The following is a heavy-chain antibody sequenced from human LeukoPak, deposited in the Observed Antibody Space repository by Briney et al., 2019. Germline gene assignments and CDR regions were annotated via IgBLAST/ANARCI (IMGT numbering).Heavy chain of an antibody. Sequence: SETLSLTCTVSGGSISSGSYYWSWIRQPAGKGLEWIGRIYTSGSTNYNPSLKSRVTISVDTSKNQFSLKLSSVTAADTAVYYCARGGTLYDSSGYYYLWYYDYWGQGTLVTVSS. CDR2: IYTSGST. D-gene: IGHD3-22*01. V-gene: IGHV4-61*02. CDR1: GGSISSGSYY. J-gene: IGHJ4*02. CDR3: ARGGTLYDSSGYYYLWYYDY.